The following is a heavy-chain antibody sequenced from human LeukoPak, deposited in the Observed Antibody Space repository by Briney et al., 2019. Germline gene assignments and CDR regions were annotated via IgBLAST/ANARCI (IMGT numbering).Heavy chain of an antibody. Sequence: PSETLSLTCTASGGSISSYYWSWIRQPAGKGLEWIGRIYTSGSTNYNPSLKSRVTMSVDTSKNQFSLKLSSVTAADTAVYHCARVIYGSWYLGWFDPWGQGTLVTVSS. CDR3: ARVIYGSWYLGWFDP. V-gene: IGHV4-4*07. D-gene: IGHD6-13*01. CDR1: GGSISSYY. J-gene: IGHJ5*02. CDR2: IYTSGST.